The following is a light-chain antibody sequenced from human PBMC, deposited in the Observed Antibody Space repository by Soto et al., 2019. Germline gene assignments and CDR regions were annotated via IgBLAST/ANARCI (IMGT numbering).Light chain of an antibody. CDR3: QSYDSSLSGYG. CDR2: DNS. CDR1: SSNIGAGSD. V-gene: IGLV1-40*01. J-gene: IGLJ1*01. Sequence: QSVLTQPPSVPGAPGQTVTISCTGSSSNIGAGSDVHWYQQVPGTSPKLLIYDNSNRPSGVPDRVSGSKSGTSASLAIAGLQAEDEADYYCQSYDSSLSGYGFGTGTKVTVL.